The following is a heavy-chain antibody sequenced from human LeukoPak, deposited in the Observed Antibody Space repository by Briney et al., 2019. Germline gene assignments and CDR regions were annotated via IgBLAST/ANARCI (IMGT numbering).Heavy chain of an antibody. CDR3: AREVAWRWLVQSYYGMDV. D-gene: IGHD6-19*01. CDR2: ISSSSSYI. V-gene: IGHV3-21*01. CDR1: GFTFSSYS. Sequence: GGSLRLSCAASGFTFSSYSMNWVRQAPGKGLEWVSSISSSSSYIYYADSVKGRFTISRDNAKNSLYLRMNSLRAEDTAVYYCAREVAWRWLVQSYYGMDVWGQGTTVTVSS. J-gene: IGHJ6*02.